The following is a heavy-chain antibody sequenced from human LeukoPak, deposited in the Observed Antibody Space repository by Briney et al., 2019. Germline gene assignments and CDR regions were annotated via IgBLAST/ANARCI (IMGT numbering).Heavy chain of an antibody. CDR3: AREQIAVAGTLDY. CDR1: RFTFSSYW. J-gene: IGHJ4*02. CDR2: IKQDGSEK. V-gene: IGHV3-7*01. D-gene: IGHD6-19*01. Sequence: GGSLRLSCAASRFTFSSYWMSWVRQAPGKGLEWVANIKQDGSEKYYVDCVKGRFTISRNNAKNSLYLQMNSLRAEDTAVYYCAREQIAVAGTLDYWGQGTLVTVSS.